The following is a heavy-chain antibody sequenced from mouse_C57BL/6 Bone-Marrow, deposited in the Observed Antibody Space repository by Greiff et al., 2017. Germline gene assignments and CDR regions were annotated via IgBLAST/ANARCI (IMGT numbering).Heavy chain of an antibody. J-gene: IGHJ4*01. CDR3: ASRVFYYYGSSLYAMDY. Sequence: QVQLKQSGAELARPGASVKLSCKASGYTFTSYGISWVKQRTGQGLEWIGEIYPRSGNTYYNEKFKGKATLTADKSSSTAYMELRSLTSEDSAVYFGASRVFYYYGSSLYAMDYWGQGTSVTDSS. CDR1: GYTFTSYG. V-gene: IGHV1-81*01. D-gene: IGHD1-1*01. CDR2: IYPRSGNT.